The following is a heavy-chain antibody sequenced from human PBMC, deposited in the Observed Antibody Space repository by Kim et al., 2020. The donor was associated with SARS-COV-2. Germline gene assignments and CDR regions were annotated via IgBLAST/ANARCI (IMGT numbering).Heavy chain of an antibody. J-gene: IGHJ4*02. V-gene: IGHV3-23*01. Sequence: YADSVKGRFTISRDKSRKTLYLQMNSLRAEDTAVYYCAKSHISGWYYFDAWGQGTLVTVSS. D-gene: IGHD6-19*01. CDR3: AKSHISGWYYFDA.